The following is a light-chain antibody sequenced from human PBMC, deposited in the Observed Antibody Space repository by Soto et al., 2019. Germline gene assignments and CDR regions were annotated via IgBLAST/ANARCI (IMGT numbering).Light chain of an antibody. Sequence: DIQMTQSPSTLSASVGDRVSITCRASQTIRNWLVWYQQKPGKAPKLLIYAASSLQSGVPSRFSGSGFGTDFTLTISSLQPEDSAIYYCQQADTFPITFGQGTRLEIK. CDR1: QTIRNW. CDR2: AAS. V-gene: IGKV1-12*01. CDR3: QQADTFPIT. J-gene: IGKJ5*01.